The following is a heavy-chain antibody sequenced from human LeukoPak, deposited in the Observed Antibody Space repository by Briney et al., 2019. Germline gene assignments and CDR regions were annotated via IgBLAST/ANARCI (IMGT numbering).Heavy chain of an antibody. CDR1: GGSMSRYY. CDR3: ASSDCSSSSGCQIFGSEAFDF. Sequence: SETLSLTCTVSGGSMSRYYWSWIRQSPGKGLEWIGYIFYRGGTNYNPSLRGRVTLSVDTSKNQISLKLNSVTAADTAVYYCASSDCSSSSGCQIFGSEAFDFWGPGTLAIVSS. J-gene: IGHJ1*01. V-gene: IGHV4-59*01. CDR2: IFYRGGT. D-gene: IGHD2-2*01.